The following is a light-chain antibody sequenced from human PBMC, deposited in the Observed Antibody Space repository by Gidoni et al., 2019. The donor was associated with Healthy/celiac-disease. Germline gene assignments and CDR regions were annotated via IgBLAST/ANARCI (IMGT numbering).Light chain of an antibody. CDR2: GAS. V-gene: IGKV3-15*01. CDR3: QQYNNWPFT. CDR1: QSVSSN. J-gene: IGKJ3*01. Sequence: EIVMTQPPATLSVSPGERATLSCRASQSVSSNLAWYQQKPGQAPRLLIYGASTRATGIPARFSGSGSGTEFTLTISSLQSEDFAFYYCQQYNNWPFTFGPGTKVDIK.